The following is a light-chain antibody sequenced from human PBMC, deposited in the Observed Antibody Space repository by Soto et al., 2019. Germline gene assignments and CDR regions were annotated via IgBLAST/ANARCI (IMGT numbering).Light chain of an antibody. Sequence: QLVLTQSSSASASLGSSVKLTYTLSSGHSSYIIAWHQQQPGKAPRYLMKLEGSGSYNKGSGVPDRFSGSSSGADRYLTISNLQFEDEADYYCEAWDSSTRVFGGGTKLTVL. V-gene: IGLV4-60*02. J-gene: IGLJ3*02. CDR1: SGHSSYI. CDR3: EAWDSSTRV. CDR2: LEGSGSY.